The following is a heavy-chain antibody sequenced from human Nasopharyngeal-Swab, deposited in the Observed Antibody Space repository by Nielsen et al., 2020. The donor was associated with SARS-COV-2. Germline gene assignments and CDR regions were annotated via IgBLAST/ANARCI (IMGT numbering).Heavy chain of an antibody. CDR3: ARIAGRGSIYYYYMDV. D-gene: IGHD1-26*01. CDR2: ISFGGTST. V-gene: IGHV3-23*01. Sequence: GGSLRLSYAASGFAFSNYAMSWVRQAPGKGLEWVSGISFGGTSTFYADSVKGRFIISRDNSKNRLYLQMNSLRADDTAVYFCARIAGRGSIYYYYMDVWGTGTTVTVSS. J-gene: IGHJ6*03. CDR1: GFAFSNYA.